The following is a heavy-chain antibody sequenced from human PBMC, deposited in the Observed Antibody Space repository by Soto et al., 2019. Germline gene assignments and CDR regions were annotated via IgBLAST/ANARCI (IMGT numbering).Heavy chain of an antibody. CDR1: GFTFSSYG. CDR3: ARAGGLWFGESLTRFDP. Sequence: QVQLVESGGGVVQPGTSLRLSCAASGFTFSSYGMHWVRQAPGKGLEWVAVIWYDGSNKYYADSVKGRFTISRDNSKNTLYLKLNSLGAEDTAVYYCARAGGLWFGESLTRFDPWGQGTLVTVSS. J-gene: IGHJ5*02. CDR2: IWYDGSNK. V-gene: IGHV3-33*01. D-gene: IGHD3-10*01.